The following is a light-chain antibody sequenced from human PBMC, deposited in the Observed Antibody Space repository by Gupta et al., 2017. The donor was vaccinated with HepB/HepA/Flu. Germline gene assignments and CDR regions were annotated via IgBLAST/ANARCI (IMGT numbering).Light chain of an antibody. CDR1: QSVSGC. J-gene: IGKJ1*01. CDR2: GTY. Sequence: ELVLRQSPADLTLSPGERATLSCRASQSVSGCLAWYQQKPGQAPRLLIYGTYNRPTGIPARFSGRGSGTDFTLTISSLEPEDFAVYYCQQCSNWPRTFGQGTKVEIK. V-gene: IGKV3-11*01. CDR3: QQCSNWPRT.